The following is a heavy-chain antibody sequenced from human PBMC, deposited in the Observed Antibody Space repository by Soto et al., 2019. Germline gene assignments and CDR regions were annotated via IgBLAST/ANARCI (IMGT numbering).Heavy chain of an antibody. D-gene: IGHD6-13*01. CDR2: IDPSDSYT. V-gene: IGHV5-10-1*01. J-gene: IGHJ4*02. CDR1: GYSFTSYW. Sequence: PGESLKISCKGSGYSFTSYWLRWVRQMPGKGLEWMGRIDPSDSYTNYSPSFQGHVTIAADKSISTAYLQWSSLKASDTAMYYCACHDMAAAGTSYHYSGQRTMLTVSS. CDR3: ACHDMAAAGTSYHY.